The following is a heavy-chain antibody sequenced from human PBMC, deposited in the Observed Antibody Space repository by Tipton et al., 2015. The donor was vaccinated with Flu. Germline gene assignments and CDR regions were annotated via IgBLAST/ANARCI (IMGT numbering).Heavy chain of an antibody. CDR3: ATEAQSILTGLGAFDM. V-gene: IGHV1-69*11. CDR1: GGTFNSYA. J-gene: IGHJ3*02. CDR2: IILILDTP. D-gene: IGHD3-9*01. Sequence: QVQLVQSGAEVKKPGSSVKVSCKVSGGTFNSYAINWVRQAPGQGLEWMGKIILILDTPKYAQKFQGRVTITADESTSTAYMELSSLRSDDTAKYYCATEAQSILTGLGAFDMWGQGTVVTVSS.